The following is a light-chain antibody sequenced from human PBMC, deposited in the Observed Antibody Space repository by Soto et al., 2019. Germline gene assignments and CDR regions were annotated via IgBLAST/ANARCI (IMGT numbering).Light chain of an antibody. CDR3: QQSYTSTPNT. CDR1: QNIRSH. CDR2: SAS. V-gene: IGKV1-39*01. J-gene: IGKJ1*01. Sequence: DIQMTQSPSAQSASVGDTVTITCRASQNIRSHLNWYQQKPGKAPELLIYSASRLQSGVPSRFGGSGSGTDFTLTISDLQPEDFATYDGQQSYTSTPNTFGLGTKVDIK.